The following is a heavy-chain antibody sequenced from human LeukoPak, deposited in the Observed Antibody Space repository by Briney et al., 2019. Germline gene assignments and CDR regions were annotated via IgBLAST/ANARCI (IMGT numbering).Heavy chain of an antibody. J-gene: IGHJ4*02. CDR3: ARAPYGDYVGGYFDY. CDR1: GFTFSSYA. D-gene: IGHD4-17*01. Sequence: GRSLRLSCAASGFTFSSYAMHWVRQAPGKGLEWVAVISYDGSNKYYADSVKGRFIISRDNSKNTLYLQMNSLRAEDTAVYYCARAPYGDYVGGYFDYWGQGTLVTVSS. V-gene: IGHV3-30-3*01. CDR2: ISYDGSNK.